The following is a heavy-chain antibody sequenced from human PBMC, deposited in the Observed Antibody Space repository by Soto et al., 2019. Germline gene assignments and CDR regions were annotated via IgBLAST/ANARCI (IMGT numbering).Heavy chain of an antibody. CDR2: INHSRNT. J-gene: IGHJ5*02. CDR1: GSSFTGYY. Sequence: SETLFLTCAVYGSSFTGYYWSWIRQPPGKGLEWIGEINHSRNTKYNPSLRSRLTISVDTSKDQFSLKLTSVTAADTAVYYCARGIYDFWSSYDTWFDPWGQGTLVTVSS. D-gene: IGHD3-3*01. CDR3: ARGIYDFWSSYDTWFDP. V-gene: IGHV4-34*01.